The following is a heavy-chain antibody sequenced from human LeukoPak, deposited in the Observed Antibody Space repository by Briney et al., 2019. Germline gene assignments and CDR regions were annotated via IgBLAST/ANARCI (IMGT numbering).Heavy chain of an antibody. CDR3: ARIGCTGNNCRPYANYAMDV. V-gene: IGHV3-30*03. CDR2: ISYDGSNK. J-gene: IGHJ6*02. Sequence: GGSLRFSCAASGFTFSSYGMHWVRQAPGKGLEWVAVISYDGSNKYYADSVKGRFTISRDNSKNTLYLQMNSLRAEDTAMYYCARIGCTGNNCRPYANYAMDVWGQGTTVTVSS. D-gene: IGHD1-20*01. CDR1: GFTFSSYG.